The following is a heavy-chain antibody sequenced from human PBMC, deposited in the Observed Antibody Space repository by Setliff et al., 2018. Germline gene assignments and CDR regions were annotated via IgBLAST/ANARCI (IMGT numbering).Heavy chain of an antibody. D-gene: IGHD2-15*01. CDR1: GFTFSSYS. CDR2: ISSSSSTI. V-gene: IGHV3-48*01. CDR3: ASSSGGNYEASFDY. Sequence: GGSLRLSCAASGFTFSSYSMNWVRQAPGKGLEWVSYISSSSSTIYYADSVKGRFSIPRDNSQNTLYLQMHSLSPEDTALYYCASSSGGNYEASFDYWGQGTLLTVSS. J-gene: IGHJ4*02.